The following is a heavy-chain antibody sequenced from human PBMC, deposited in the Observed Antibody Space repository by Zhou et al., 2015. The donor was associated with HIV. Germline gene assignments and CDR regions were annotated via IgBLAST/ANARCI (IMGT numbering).Heavy chain of an antibody. J-gene: IGHJ4*02. D-gene: IGHD6-6*01. Sequence: QVQLVQSGPEVKKPGSSVKVSCKASRGTFSTFGVSWVRQVPGQGLEWMGGIIPVLPTPSYSEKFQGRVTISADESPSTVYMELSGLRFEDTAVYYCASSYSSSSFTLWGQGTLVTVSS. CDR3: ASSYSSSSFTL. CDR1: RGTFSTFG. CDR2: IIPVLPTP. V-gene: IGHV1-69*01.